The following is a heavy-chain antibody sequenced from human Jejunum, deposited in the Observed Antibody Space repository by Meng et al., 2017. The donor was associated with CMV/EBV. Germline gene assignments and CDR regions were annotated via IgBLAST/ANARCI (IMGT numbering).Heavy chain of an antibody. D-gene: IGHD6-6*01. Sequence: FTFDDYAMHWVRQAPGKGLEWISGISSNSSSIGYANSVKGRFTISRDNAKNSLYLQMNSLRAEDTALYYCAKVDSSSYYYYYGMDVCGQGTTVTVSS. CDR1: FTFDDYA. CDR2: ISSNSSSI. CDR3: AKVDSSSYYYYYGMDV. J-gene: IGHJ6*02. V-gene: IGHV3-9*01.